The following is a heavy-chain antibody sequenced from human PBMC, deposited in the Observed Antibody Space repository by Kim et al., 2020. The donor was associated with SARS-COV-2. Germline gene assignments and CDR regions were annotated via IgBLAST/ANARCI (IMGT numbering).Heavy chain of an antibody. J-gene: IGHJ4*02. CDR3: ASLGYCSSTSCAFDY. CDR2: IYYSGST. CDR1: GGSISSSSYY. Sequence: SETLSLTCTVSGGSISSSSYYWGWIRQPPGKGLEWIGSIYYSGSTYYNPSLKSRVTISVDTSKNQFSLKLSSVTAADTAVYYCASLGYCSSTSCAFDYWGQGTLVTVSS. D-gene: IGHD2-2*01. V-gene: IGHV4-39*01.